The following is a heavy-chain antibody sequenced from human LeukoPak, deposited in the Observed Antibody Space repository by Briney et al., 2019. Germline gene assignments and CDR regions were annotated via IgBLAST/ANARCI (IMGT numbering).Heavy chain of an antibody. D-gene: IGHD2-2*01. CDR1: GGSFSGYY. Sequence: SETLSLTCAVYGGSFSGYYWSWIRQPPGKGLEWIGEINHSGSTNYSPSLKSRVTISVDTSKNQFSLKLSSVTAADTAVYYCARGAVVVVPAAINRVYSWFDPWGQGTLVTVSS. CDR2: INHSGST. CDR3: ARGAVVVVPAAINRVYSWFDP. V-gene: IGHV4-34*01. J-gene: IGHJ5*02.